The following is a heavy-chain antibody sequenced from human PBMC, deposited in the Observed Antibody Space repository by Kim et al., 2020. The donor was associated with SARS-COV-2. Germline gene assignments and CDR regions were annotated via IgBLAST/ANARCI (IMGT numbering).Heavy chain of an antibody. Sequence: TNYAQKLQGRVTMPTDTSTSTAYMELRSLRADDTAVYYCARVISGEYFDYWGQGTLVTVSS. V-gene: IGHV1-18*01. CDR3: ARVISGEYFDY. CDR2: T. D-gene: IGHD3-10*01. J-gene: IGHJ4*02.